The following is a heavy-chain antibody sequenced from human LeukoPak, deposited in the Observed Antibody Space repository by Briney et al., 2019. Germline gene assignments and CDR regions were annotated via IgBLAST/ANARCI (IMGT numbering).Heavy chain of an antibody. J-gene: IGHJ4*02. CDR1: GGPFSGYF. CDR3: ARRYYYNVGSFPFDF. V-gene: IGHV4-34*01. D-gene: IGHD2/OR15-2a*01. CDR2: IHNSGTT. Sequence: PSETLSLTCAVSGGPFSGYFWSWIRQPSGKGREWIGEIHNSGTTNYNPSLNSRVTISEDTSKNQFYLNLSSVTAADTAVYYCARRYYYNVGSFPFDFWGQGTLVTVSS.